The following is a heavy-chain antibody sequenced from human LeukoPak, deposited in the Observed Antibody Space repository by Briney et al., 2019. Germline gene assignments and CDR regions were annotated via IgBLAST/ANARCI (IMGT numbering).Heavy chain of an antibody. Sequence: ASVKVSCKASGYTFTGYYMHWVRQAPGQGLEWMGIINPSGDTTTYAQKFQGRVTMTRDTSTSTVYMELNSLRSEDTAVYYCARHVYDYVWGSYRWSFDYWGQGTLVTVSS. V-gene: IGHV1-46*01. CDR3: ARHVYDYVWGSYRWSFDY. J-gene: IGHJ4*02. D-gene: IGHD3-16*02. CDR2: INPSGDTT. CDR1: GYTFTGYY.